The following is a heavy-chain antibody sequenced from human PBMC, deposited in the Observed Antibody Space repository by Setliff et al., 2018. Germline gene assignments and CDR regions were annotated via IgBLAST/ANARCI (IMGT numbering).Heavy chain of an antibody. V-gene: IGHV4-4*08. CDR2: IHTKGST. D-gene: IGHD2-15*01. CDR3: AGGLNTESWTPLY. Sequence: SETLSLTCSVTGGSMTDFFWNWIRQPPGKGLEWIGYIHTKGSTNYSPSLRSRVTMSLDRSRNQFSLTLNSMTAADTAIYYCAGGLNTESWTPLYWSPGTRVTVSS. CDR1: GGSMTDFF. J-gene: IGHJ4*02.